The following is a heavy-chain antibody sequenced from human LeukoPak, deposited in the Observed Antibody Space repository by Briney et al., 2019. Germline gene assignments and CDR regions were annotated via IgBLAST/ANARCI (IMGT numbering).Heavy chain of an antibody. CDR1: GFTFSTYS. J-gene: IGHJ6*03. CDR3: ARGHDYANYMDV. V-gene: IGHV3-21*01. Sequence: GGSLRLSCAASGFTFSTYSMDWVRQAPGKGLEWVSSISSSSSYIYYADSVKGRFTISKDNAKNSLYLQMNSLRAEDTAVYYCARGHDYANYMDVWGKGTTVTVSS. CDR2: ISSSSSYI. D-gene: IGHD4-17*01.